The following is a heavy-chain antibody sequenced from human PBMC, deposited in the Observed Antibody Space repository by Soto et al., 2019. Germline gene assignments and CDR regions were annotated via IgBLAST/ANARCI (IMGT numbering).Heavy chain of an antibody. D-gene: IGHD3-10*01. V-gene: IGHV3-48*03. CDR3: AREGSGSYYNVWRVRSYYGMDV. CDR2: ISSSGSTI. J-gene: IGHJ6*02. CDR1: GFTFSSYE. Sequence: HPGGSLRLSCAASGFTFSSYEMNWVGQAPGKGLEWVSYISSSGSTIYYADSVKGRFTISRDNAKNSLYLQMNSLRAEDTAVYYCAREGSGSYYNVWRVRSYYGMDVWGQGTTVTVSS.